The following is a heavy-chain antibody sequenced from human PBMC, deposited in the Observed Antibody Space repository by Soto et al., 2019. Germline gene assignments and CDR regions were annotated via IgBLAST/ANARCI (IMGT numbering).Heavy chain of an antibody. D-gene: IGHD2-15*01. CDR1: GGSISSYY. V-gene: IGHV4-59*01. CDR3: ARRSSRSYWYFDL. Sequence: QVQLQESGPGLVKPSETLSLTCTVSGGSISSYYWSWIRQPPGKGLEWIGYIYYSGSTNYNPSLKSRVTIPVDTSKNHFSLKLSSVTAADTAVYYCARRSSRSYWYFDLWGRGTLVTVSS. CDR2: IYYSGST. J-gene: IGHJ2*01.